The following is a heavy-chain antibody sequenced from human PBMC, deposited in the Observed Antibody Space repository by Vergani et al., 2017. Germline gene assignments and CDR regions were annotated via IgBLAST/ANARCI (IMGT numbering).Heavy chain of an antibody. CDR1: GYTFTNYP. Sequence: QVQLLQSGSELKKPGASVRISCEASGYTFTNYPLIWVRQAPGQGLEFMGWINTNSGNLTYAPGFTGRFVVALDTSVSTADRQSSGLKAEDSAVYYGARGRQWRLTESLYGMDVWGQGTTVTVSS. D-gene: IGHD6-19*01. V-gene: IGHV7-4-1*02. CDR3: ARGRQWRLTESLYGMDV. J-gene: IGHJ6*02. CDR2: INTNSGNL.